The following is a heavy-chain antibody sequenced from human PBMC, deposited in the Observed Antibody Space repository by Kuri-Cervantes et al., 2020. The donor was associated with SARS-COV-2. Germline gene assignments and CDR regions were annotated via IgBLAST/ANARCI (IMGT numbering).Heavy chain of an antibody. D-gene: IGHD3-16*01. CDR1: GYVFINYF. V-gene: IGHV1-46*01. CDR3: ARDLTGYYDRFFRIYYYYYMDV. Sequence: ASVKVSCKTSGYVFINYFMHWVRQAPGQGPEWMGLINPSGGRSNIAQKFQGRVRMTRDTSTSTVYMELSSLRSEDTAVYYCARDLTGYYDRFFRIYYYYYMDVWGKGTTVTVSS. J-gene: IGHJ6*03. CDR2: INPSGGRS.